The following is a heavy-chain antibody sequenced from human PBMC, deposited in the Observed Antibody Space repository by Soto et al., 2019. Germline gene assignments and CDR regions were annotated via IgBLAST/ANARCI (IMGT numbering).Heavy chain of an antibody. Sequence: VQLQQWGAGLLKPSETLSLTCTVYGGAFSGDYWRWIRQPPGKGLEWIGEINDSGSTNYNRYLKSRVIISVDTSENQFSMKVTSVTDADTAVYYCARWGYNNGYRFDPWGKGTLVTVSS. V-gene: IGHV4-34*01. D-gene: IGHD5-18*01. CDR2: INDSGST. CDR1: GGAFSGDY. CDR3: ARWGYNNGYRFDP. J-gene: IGHJ5*02.